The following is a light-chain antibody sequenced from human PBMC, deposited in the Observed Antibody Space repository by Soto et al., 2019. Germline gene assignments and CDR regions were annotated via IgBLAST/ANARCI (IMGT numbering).Light chain of an antibody. CDR2: EVT. CDR1: SSDFGAYKS. V-gene: IGLV2-14*01. CDR3: SSYTSINTVV. Sequence: QAVVTQPASVSGSPGQSITISCTGTSSDFGAYKSVSWYQQHPGEAPKLMIYEVTNRPSGVSNRFSGSKSGNTASLAISGLQAEDEAHYYCSSYTSINTVVFGGGTKLTVL. J-gene: IGLJ2*01.